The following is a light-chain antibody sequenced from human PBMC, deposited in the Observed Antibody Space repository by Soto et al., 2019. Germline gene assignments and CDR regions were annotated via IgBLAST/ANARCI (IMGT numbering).Light chain of an antibody. V-gene: IGLV2-14*01. CDR3: SSYTSTSTL. Sequence: QSVLTQPASVSGSPGQSITISCTGTSNDVGAYKYVSWYQQLPGKAPKLMIYEVSNRPSGVSNRFSGSKSGNTASLTISGLQAEDDSDYYCSSYTSTSTLFGGGTKLTVL. CDR2: EVS. J-gene: IGLJ3*02. CDR1: SNDVGAYKY.